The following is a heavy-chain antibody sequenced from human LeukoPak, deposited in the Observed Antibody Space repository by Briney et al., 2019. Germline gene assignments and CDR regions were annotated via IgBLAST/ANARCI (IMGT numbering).Heavy chain of an antibody. V-gene: IGHV4-59*08. CDR2: IYYSGST. Sequence: SETLSLTCTVSGGSISSYYWSWIRQPPGKGLEWIGYIYYSGSTVYNPSLRSRVTISVDTSKNQFSLKLSSVTAADTAVYYCARQQWLEQDAFDIWGQGTMVTVSS. J-gene: IGHJ3*02. CDR3: ARQQWLEQDAFDI. CDR1: GGSISSYY. D-gene: IGHD6-19*01.